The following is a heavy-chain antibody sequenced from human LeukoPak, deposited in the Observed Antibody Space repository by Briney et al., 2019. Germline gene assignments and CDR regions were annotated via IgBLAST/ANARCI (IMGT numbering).Heavy chain of an antibody. CDR1: GFTFSSYW. D-gene: IGHD3-10*01. V-gene: IGHV3-74*01. CDR2: INTDGSIT. J-gene: IGHJ4*02. Sequence: GGSLRLSCAASGFTFSSYWMHWVRQVPGKGLLWVSRINTDGSITNYADSVKGRFTISRDNAKNTLYLQMDSLRGEDTAVYYCSRNLRGPRDYWGQGTLVTVSS. CDR3: SRNLRGPRDY.